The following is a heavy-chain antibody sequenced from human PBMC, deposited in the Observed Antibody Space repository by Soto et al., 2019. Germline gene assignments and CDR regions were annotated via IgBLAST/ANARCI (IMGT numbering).Heavy chain of an antibody. J-gene: IGHJ5*02. CDR1: GGSISSINW. V-gene: IGHV4-4*02. D-gene: IGHD2-15*01. CDR2: IYHNGRS. Sequence: QVYLQESGPGLVKPSGTLSLTCGVSGGSISSINWWSWVRQTPGKGLEWIGDIYHNGRSNYNPSLKRLVTLSIDKSKNQFFLNLTTVTAADTAVYYCARSQGVVPSHAFDPWGQGTLVIVSS. CDR3: ARSQGVVPSHAFDP.